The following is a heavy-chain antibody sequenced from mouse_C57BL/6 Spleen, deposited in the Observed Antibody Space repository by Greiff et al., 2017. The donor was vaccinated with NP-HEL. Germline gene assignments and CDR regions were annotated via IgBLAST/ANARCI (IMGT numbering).Heavy chain of an antibody. CDR1: GFNIKDYY. V-gene: IGHV14-1*01. J-gene: IGHJ3*01. CDR3: TTSVYYYGSSPPGFAY. D-gene: IGHD1-1*01. CDR2: IDPEDGDT. Sequence: EVKLMESGAELVRPGASVKLSCTASGFNIKDYYMHWVKQRPEQGLEWIGRIDPEDGDTEYAPKFQGKATMTADTSSNTAYLQLSSLTSEDTAVYYCTTSVYYYGSSPPGFAYWGQGTLVTVSA.